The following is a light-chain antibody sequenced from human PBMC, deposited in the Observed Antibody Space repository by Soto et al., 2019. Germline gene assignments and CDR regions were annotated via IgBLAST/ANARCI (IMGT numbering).Light chain of an antibody. CDR1: QSVSSN. J-gene: IGKJ5*01. V-gene: IGKV3-11*01. Sequence: IVMTQSPATLSVSPGERATLSCRASQSVSSNLAWYQQKPGQAPRLLIYGASNRATGIPARFSGSGSGTDFTLTISSLEPEDFAVYYCQQRSNWPTFGQGTRLEIK. CDR3: QQRSNWPT. CDR2: GAS.